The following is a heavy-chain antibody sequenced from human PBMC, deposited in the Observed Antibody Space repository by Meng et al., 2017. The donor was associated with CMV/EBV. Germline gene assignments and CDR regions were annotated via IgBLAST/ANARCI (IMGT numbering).Heavy chain of an antibody. J-gene: IGHJ6*02. CDR2: ISWNSGSI. CDR3: ARGTIMIRDYHHHGLDV. Sequence: GGSLRLSCAASGFTFDDYAMHWVRQAPGKGLEWVSGISWNSGSIGYADSVKGRFTISRDNAKNSLYLQMNSLRAEDTALYYCARGTIMIRDYHHHGLDVWGHGTSVTVSS. D-gene: IGHD3-16*01. CDR1: GFTFDDYA. V-gene: IGHV3-9*01.